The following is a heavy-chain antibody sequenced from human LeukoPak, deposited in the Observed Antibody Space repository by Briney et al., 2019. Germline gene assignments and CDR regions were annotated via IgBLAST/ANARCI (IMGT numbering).Heavy chain of an antibody. CDR2: IFYTGST. Sequence: PSETLSLTCTVSGGPISGTHYYWGWIRQPPGKGLQWIGSIFYTGSTFYNPSLKSRVTISVDTSKNQFSLNLSSVTAADTAVYYCARGSIGYYDYVWGSYRLKDFDYWGQGTLVTVSS. CDR3: ARGSIGYYDYVWGSYRLKDFDY. CDR1: GGPISGTHYY. V-gene: IGHV4-39*07. J-gene: IGHJ4*02. D-gene: IGHD3-16*02.